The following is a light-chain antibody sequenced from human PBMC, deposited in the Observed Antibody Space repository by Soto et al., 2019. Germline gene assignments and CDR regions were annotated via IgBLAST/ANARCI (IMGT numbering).Light chain of an antibody. V-gene: IGLV2-14*01. CDR3: CSYTVNTTVV. Sequence: QSALTQPASVSGSPGQSITISCTGTSSDVGGFFYVSWYRQHPGRAPQLLIYEVTNRPSGVSHRFSGSKSGNTASLTISGLQAEDEADYYCCSYTVNTTVVFGGGTKLTV. CDR1: SSDVGGFFY. CDR2: EVT. J-gene: IGLJ2*01.